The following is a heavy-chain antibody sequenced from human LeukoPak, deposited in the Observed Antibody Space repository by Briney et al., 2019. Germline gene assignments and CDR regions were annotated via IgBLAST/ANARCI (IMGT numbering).Heavy chain of an antibody. Sequence: PSEALSLTCTVSGGSINSYYWSWLRQPAGKGLEWIGRIYTSGSTNYNPSLKSRVTMSVVTSKNQFSLKLSSVTAADTAVYYCARSRGDIATTGPVAYYSYYMDVWGEGTTVTVSS. CDR3: ARSRGDIATTGPVAYYSYYMDV. V-gene: IGHV4-4*07. CDR2: IYTSGST. J-gene: IGHJ6*03. CDR1: GGSINSYY. D-gene: IGHD1-1*01.